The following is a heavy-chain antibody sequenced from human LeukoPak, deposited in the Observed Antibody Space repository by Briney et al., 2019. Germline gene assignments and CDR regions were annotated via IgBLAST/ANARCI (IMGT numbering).Heavy chain of an antibody. Sequence: PGGSLRLSCAASGFTFSSYSMNWVRQAPGEGLEWVANIKQDGSEMYYVDSVKGRFTISRDNGKNSVYLQMSSLRAEDTAVYYCARPRRPYYGDLTFDMWGQGTTVTVSS. CDR3: ARPRRPYYGDLTFDM. J-gene: IGHJ3*02. CDR1: GFTFSSYS. V-gene: IGHV3-7*01. D-gene: IGHD4-17*01. CDR2: IKQDGSEM.